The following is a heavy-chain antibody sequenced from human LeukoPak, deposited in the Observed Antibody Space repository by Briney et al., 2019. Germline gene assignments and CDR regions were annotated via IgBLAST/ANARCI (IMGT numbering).Heavy chain of an antibody. D-gene: IGHD3-3*01. CDR3: ARDRGGRGFLEWLHTYSNWFDP. CDR2: LNPSGGST. J-gene: IGHJ5*02. Sequence: GASVKVSCKASGYTFTSYYMHWVRQAPGQGLEWMGLLNPSGGSTSYAQKFQGRVTMTRDTSTSTVYMELSSLRSEDTAVYYCARDRGGRGFLEWLHTYSNWFDPWGQGTLVTVSS. CDR1: GYTFTSYY. V-gene: IGHV1-46*01.